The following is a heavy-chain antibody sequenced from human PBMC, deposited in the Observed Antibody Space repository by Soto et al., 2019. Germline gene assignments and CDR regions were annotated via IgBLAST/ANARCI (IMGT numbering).Heavy chain of an antibody. J-gene: IGHJ5*02. D-gene: IGHD3-16*01. CDR2: INPAGTIT. Sequence: MQMVESGGGSVQPGGSLRLSCAASGFPFSHYWMHWVRQTPGKGLVWVYRINPAGTITNYAYSVEGRFTISIDNADSALFLQMNSLSAEDTAIYDCTSDTFGLRDTWGQGTLVTVSS. V-gene: IGHV3-74*01. CDR1: GFPFSHYW. CDR3: TSDTFGLRDT.